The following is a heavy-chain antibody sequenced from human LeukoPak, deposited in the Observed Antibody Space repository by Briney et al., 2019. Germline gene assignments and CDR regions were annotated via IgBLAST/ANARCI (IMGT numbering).Heavy chain of an antibody. CDR2: ISSSNYI. J-gene: IGHJ4*02. D-gene: IGHD2/OR15-2a*01. CDR3: ARDRLENYYFDK. Sequence: GGSLRLFCGASGFLFRTYNMNWGRRAPGKGPEWVSSISSSNYIYYADSVKGRFTISRDDAENSLYLQMNSLRAEDTAVYYCARDRLENYYFDKWGQGTLVTVSS. CDR1: GFLFRTYN. V-gene: IGHV3-21*01.